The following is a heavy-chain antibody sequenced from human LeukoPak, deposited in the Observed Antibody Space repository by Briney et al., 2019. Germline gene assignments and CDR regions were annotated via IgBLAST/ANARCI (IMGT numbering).Heavy chain of an antibody. CDR3: AKDPTAYCGGDCLFDY. Sequence: PGGSLRLXCAXXXXXFSSXXMSWIRQAXXXXXXXXAVISYDGSNKYYADSVKGRFTISRDNSKNTLYLQMNSLRAEDTAVYYCAKDPTAYCGGDCLFDYWGQGTLVTVSS. J-gene: IGHJ4*02. CDR2: ISYDGSNK. CDR1: XXXFSSXX. D-gene: IGHD2-21*02. V-gene: IGHV3-30*18.